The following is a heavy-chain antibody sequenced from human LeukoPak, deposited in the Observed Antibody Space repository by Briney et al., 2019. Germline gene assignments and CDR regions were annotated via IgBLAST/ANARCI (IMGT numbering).Heavy chain of an antibody. CDR3: AKGGVVAAMDHYYYYMDV. Sequence: GGSLRLSCAASGFSFSKYAMSWVRQAPGKGLEWVSGISGSGGSTYYADSVKGRSTISRDNSKNTLYLQMNSLRAEDTAIYYCAKGGVVAAMDHYYYYMDVWGKGTTVTVSS. CDR2: ISGSGGST. V-gene: IGHV3-23*01. D-gene: IGHD2-15*01. CDR1: GFSFSKYA. J-gene: IGHJ6*03.